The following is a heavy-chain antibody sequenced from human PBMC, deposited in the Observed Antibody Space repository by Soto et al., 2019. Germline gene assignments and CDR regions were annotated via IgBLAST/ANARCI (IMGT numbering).Heavy chain of an antibody. J-gene: IGHJ6*02. CDR1: GYTFTSYY. CDR2: INPSGGST. CDR3: AREFDYYYDSSGYYPTHYYYGMDA. V-gene: IGHV1-46*01. Sequence: ASVRVSCKXSGYTFTSYYMHWVRQAPGQGLEWMGIINPSGGSTSYAQKFQGRVTMTRDTSTSTVYMELSSLRSEDTAVYYCAREFDYYYDSSGYYPTHYYYGMDAWGQGTTVTVSS. D-gene: IGHD3-22*01.